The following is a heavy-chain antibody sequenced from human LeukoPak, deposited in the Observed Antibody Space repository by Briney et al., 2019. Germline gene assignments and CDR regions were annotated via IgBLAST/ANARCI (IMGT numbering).Heavy chain of an antibody. CDR1: GGSISSSSYY. D-gene: IGHD2-2*01. CDR3: ARVGRYCSSTSCYYYYGMDV. Sequence: SETLSLTCTVSGGSISSSSYYWGWIRQPPGKGLEWIGSIYYSGSTYYNPSFKSRVTISVDTSKNQFSLKLSSVTAADTAVYYCARVGRYCSSTSCYYYYGMDVWGQGTTVTVSS. CDR2: IYYSGST. J-gene: IGHJ6*02. V-gene: IGHV4-39*07.